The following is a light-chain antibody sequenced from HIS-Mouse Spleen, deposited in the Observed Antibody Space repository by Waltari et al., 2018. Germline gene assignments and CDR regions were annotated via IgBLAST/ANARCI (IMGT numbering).Light chain of an antibody. CDR1: SSNIGGGYD. V-gene: IGLV1-40*01. CDR2: GNS. J-gene: IGLJ3*02. CDR3: QSYDSSLSGWV. Sequence: QSVLTQPPSVAGAPGQRVPISCTGSSSNIGGGYDVHWYQQLPGTAPKLLIYGNSNRPSGVPDRFSGSKSGTSASLAITGLQAEDEADYYCQSYDSSLSGWVFGGGTKLTVL.